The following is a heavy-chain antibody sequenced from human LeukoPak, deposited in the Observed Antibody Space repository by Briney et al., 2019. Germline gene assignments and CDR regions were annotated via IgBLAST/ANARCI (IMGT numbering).Heavy chain of an antibody. V-gene: IGHV1-69*05. D-gene: IGHD4-23*01. Sequence: GSSVKVSCKASGGTFNSYAITWVRQAPGQGLEWMGGIIPIFGTTNYAQKFQGRVTITTDESTSTAYMELSSLRSEDTAVYYCARALVQRSGGFDIWGQGTMVTVSS. CDR3: ARALVQRSGGFDI. CDR2: IIPIFGTT. J-gene: IGHJ3*02. CDR1: GGTFNSYA.